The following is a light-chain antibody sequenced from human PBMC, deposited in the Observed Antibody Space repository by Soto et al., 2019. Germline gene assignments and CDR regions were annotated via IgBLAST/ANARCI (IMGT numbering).Light chain of an antibody. CDR1: QSISSY. J-gene: IGKJ4*01. CDR3: QQSYSFPFRGLT. Sequence: DIQITQSPSSLSASVGDRVTITWRASQSISSYLNWYQQKPGKDPKLLIYAASGLQSGVPSRFSGSGSGAHFTLTISSLQPEDFATYYCQQSYSFPFRGLTFGGGTKVDIK. CDR2: AAS. V-gene: IGKV1-39*01.